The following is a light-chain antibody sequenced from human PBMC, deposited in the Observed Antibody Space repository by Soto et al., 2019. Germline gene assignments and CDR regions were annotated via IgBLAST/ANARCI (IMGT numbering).Light chain of an antibody. J-gene: IGLJ1*01. V-gene: IGLV2-14*01. CDR2: EVS. Sequence: SALTQPASVSGSPVQSITISCTGTSSDVGGYNYVSWYQQHPGKAPKLMIYEVSYRPSGVSNRFSGSKSGNTASLTISGLQAEDEADYYCSSYTSSSTLVFGTGTKVTVL. CDR1: SSDVGGYNY. CDR3: SSYTSSSTLV.